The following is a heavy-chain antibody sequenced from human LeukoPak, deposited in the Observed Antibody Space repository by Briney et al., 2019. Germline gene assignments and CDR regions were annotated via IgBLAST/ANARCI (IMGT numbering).Heavy chain of an antibody. D-gene: IGHD3-22*01. CDR1: GGSISSSSYY. Sequence: SETLSLTCTVSGGSISSSSYYWGWIRQPPGKGLEWIGSIYYSGSTYYNPSLKSRVTISVDTSKNQFSLKLSSVTAADTAVYYCARIENYYDSSGYNWFDPWGQGTLVTVHS. CDR3: ARIENYYDSSGYNWFDP. J-gene: IGHJ5*02. CDR2: IYYSGST. V-gene: IGHV4-39*07.